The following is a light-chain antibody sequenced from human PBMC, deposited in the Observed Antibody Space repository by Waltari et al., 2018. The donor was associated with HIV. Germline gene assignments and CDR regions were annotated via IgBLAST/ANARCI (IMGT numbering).Light chain of an antibody. Sequence: EIVLTQSPATLSLSPGERATLSCRASQSISSYLAWYQQKPGQAPRLLIYDASDRAPGIPARFSGSGSGTDFTLTISSLEPEDFAVYYCQQRSNWPRMTFGQGTKVEIK. V-gene: IGKV3-11*01. J-gene: IGKJ1*01. CDR2: DAS. CDR1: QSISSY. CDR3: QQRSNWPRMT.